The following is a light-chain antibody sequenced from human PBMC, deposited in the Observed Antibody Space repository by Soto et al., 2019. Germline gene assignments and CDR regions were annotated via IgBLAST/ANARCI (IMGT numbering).Light chain of an antibody. CDR3: LQDYSYPRT. CDR2: AAS. CDR1: QGIRNE. J-gene: IGKJ1*01. Sequence: AIQMTQTPSSLSASIGDRVTITCRASQGIRNELGWYQQKPGKAPILLIYAASSLQSGVPSRFSGSGSGTDFTLTISSLQPEDFATYYCLQDYSYPRTFGQGTKVEVK. V-gene: IGKV1-6*01.